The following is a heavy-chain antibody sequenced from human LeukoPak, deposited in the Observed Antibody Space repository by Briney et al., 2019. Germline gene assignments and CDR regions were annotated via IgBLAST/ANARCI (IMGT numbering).Heavy chain of an antibody. Sequence: ASVKVSCKASGYSFTNYYMHWVRQAPGQGLEWMGIINPSGGTTSYTQKFQGRVTMTRDTSTSTVYMELSSLRSEDTAMYCCARARQLPFDYWGQGTLVTVSS. CDR1: GYSFTNYY. V-gene: IGHV1-46*01. CDR2: INPSGGTT. J-gene: IGHJ4*02. CDR3: ARARQLPFDY. D-gene: IGHD1-26*01.